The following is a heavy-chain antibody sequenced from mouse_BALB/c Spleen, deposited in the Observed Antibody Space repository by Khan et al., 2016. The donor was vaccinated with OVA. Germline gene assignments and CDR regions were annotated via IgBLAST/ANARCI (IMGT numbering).Heavy chain of an antibody. V-gene: IGHV5-6*01. D-gene: IGHD4-1*01. J-gene: IGHJ3*01. Sequence: EVNVVESGGDLVRPGGSLKLSCAASGFSFSSYSMSWVRQTPDKRLEWVATISSGGDYTYYPDSVKGRFTISRDNAKNTLYLHMSSLKSEDTAIYYCASHLTGSFAYWGQGTLVTVSA. CDR3: ASHLTGSFAY. CDR2: ISSGGDYT. CDR1: GFSFSSYS.